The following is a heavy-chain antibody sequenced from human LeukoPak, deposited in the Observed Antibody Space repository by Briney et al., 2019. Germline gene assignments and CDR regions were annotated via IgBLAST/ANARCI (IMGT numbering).Heavy chain of an antibody. CDR1: GYTFTSYG. D-gene: IGHD2-2*02. CDR2: ISAYNGNT. Sequence: ASVKVSCKASGYTFTSYGISWVRQAPGQGLEWMGWISAYNGNTNYAQKLQGRVTMTTDTSTSTAYMELRSLRSDDTAVYYCARGAGYQLLYKDAFDIWGQGTMVTVSS. J-gene: IGHJ3*02. V-gene: IGHV1-18*01. CDR3: ARGAGYQLLYKDAFDI.